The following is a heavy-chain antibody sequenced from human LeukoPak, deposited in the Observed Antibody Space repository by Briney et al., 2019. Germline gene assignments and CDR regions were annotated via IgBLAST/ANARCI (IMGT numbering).Heavy chain of an antibody. CDR2: IIPIFGTA. V-gene: IGHV1-69*05. CDR1: GGTFSSYA. J-gene: IGHJ4*02. Sequence: GASVKVSCKASGGTFSSYAISWVRQAPEQGLEWMGGIIPIFGTANYAQKFQGRVTITTDESTSTAYMELSSLRSEDTAVYYCATYSSSSTPIFDYWGQGTLVTVSS. CDR3: ATYSSSSTPIFDY. D-gene: IGHD6-6*01.